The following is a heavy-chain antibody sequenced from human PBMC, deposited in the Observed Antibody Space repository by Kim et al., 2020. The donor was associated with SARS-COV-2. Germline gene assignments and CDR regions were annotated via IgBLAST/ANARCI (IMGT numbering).Heavy chain of an antibody. CDR2: INPNSGGT. D-gene: IGHD3-3*01. CDR1: GYTFTGYY. Sequence: ASVKVSCKASGYTFTGYYMHWVRQAPGQGLEWMGWINPNSGGTNYAQKFQGRVTMTRDTSISTAYMELSRLRSDDTAVYYCAKLGHDFWSGYKGDYYYYGMDVWGQGTTVTVSS. CDR3: AKLGHDFWSGYKGDYYYYGMDV. V-gene: IGHV1-2*02. J-gene: IGHJ6*02.